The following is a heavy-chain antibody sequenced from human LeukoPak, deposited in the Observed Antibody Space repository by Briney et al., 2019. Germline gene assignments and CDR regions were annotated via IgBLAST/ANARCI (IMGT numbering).Heavy chain of an antibody. CDR3: ARGQGPFPPYDY. CDR1: GFTFSSYG. Sequence: PGGSLRLSCAASGFTFSSYGMHWVRQAPGKGLEWVAVIWYDGSNKYYADSVKGRFTISRDNSKNTLYLQMNSLRAEDTAVYYCARGQGPFPPYDYWGQGTLVTVSS. J-gene: IGHJ4*02. CDR2: IWYDGSNK. V-gene: IGHV3-33*01. D-gene: IGHD2/OR15-2a*01.